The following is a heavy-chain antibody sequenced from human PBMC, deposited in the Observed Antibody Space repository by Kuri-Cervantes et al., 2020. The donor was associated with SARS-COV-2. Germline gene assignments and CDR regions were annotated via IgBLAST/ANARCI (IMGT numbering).Heavy chain of an antibody. CDR2: ISGSGGST. CDR3: AKALPGVTIFGEDV. Sequence: GESLKISCAASGFTFSSYAMSWVRQAPGKGLEWVSAISGSGGSTYYADSVKGRFTISRDNSKNTLYLQMNSLRAEDTAVYYCAKALPGVTIFGEDVWGQGTTVTVSS. CDR1: GFTFSSYA. J-gene: IGHJ6*02. D-gene: IGHD3-3*01. V-gene: IGHV3-23*01.